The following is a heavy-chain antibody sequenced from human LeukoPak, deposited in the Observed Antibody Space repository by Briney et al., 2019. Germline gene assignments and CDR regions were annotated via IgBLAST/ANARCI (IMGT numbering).Heavy chain of an antibody. CDR2: IWYDGSNK. Sequence: GGSLRLSCAASGFTFSSYGMHRVRQAPGKGLEWVAVIWYDGSNKYYADSVKGRFTISRDNSKNTLYLQMNSLRAEDTAVYYCARDLAYYDYVWGSYRYNYYFDYWGQGTLVTVSS. J-gene: IGHJ4*02. CDR1: GFTFSSYG. CDR3: ARDLAYYDYVWGSYRYNYYFDY. D-gene: IGHD3-16*02. V-gene: IGHV3-33*01.